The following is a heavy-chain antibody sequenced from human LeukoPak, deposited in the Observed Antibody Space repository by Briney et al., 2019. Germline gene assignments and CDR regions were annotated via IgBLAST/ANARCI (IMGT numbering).Heavy chain of an antibody. CDR3: ARVAHWNYADY. CDR1: GFTFSSYA. Sequence: GRSLRLSCAASGFTFSSYAMHWVRQAPGKGLEWVAVISYDGSNKYYADSVKGRFTISRDNAKNSLYLQMNSLRAEDTAVYYCARVAHWNYADYWGQGTLVTVSS. J-gene: IGHJ4*02. V-gene: IGHV3-30*04. CDR2: ISYDGSNK. D-gene: IGHD1-7*01.